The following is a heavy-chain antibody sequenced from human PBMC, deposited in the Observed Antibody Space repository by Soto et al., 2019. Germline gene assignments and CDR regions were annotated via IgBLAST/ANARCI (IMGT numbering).Heavy chain of an antibody. CDR2: IIPILGIA. Sequence: SVKVSCKASGDTFSSYTISWVRQAPGQGLEWMGRIIPILGIANYAQKFQGRVTITADKSTSTAYMELSSLRSEDTAVYYCARVFSMTTVNWFDPWGQGTLVTVSS. J-gene: IGHJ5*02. D-gene: IGHD4-4*01. CDR3: ARVFSMTTVNWFDP. CDR1: GDTFSSYT. V-gene: IGHV1-69*02.